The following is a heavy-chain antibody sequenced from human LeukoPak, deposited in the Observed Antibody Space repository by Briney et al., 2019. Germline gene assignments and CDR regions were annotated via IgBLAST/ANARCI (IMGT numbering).Heavy chain of an antibody. CDR1: GGSVSGYY. CDR2: IYYSGST. D-gene: IGHD3-22*01. CDR3: ARHYYDSSGYYIFDY. J-gene: IGHJ4*02. V-gene: IGHV4-59*02. Sequence: PSETLSLTCTVSGGSVSGYYWSWIRQPPGKGLEWIGYIYYSGSTNYNPSLNSRVTISVDTSKNQLSLKLSSVTAADTAVYYCARHYYDSSGYYIFDYWGQGTLVTVSS.